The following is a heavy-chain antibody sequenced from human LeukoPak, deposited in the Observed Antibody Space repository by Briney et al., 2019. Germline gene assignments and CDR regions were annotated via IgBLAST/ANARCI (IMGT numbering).Heavy chain of an antibody. D-gene: IGHD3-22*01. CDR2: INPNSGGT. CDR1: GYTFTGYY. V-gene: IGHV1-2*02. J-gene: IGHJ5*02. CDR3: ARVTNYYDSSGYLGTWFDP. Sequence: AASVKVSCKASGYTFTGYYMHWVRQAPGQGLEWMGWINPNSGGTDYAQKFQGRVTMTRDTSISTAYMELSRLRSDDTAVYYCARVTNYYDSSGYLGTWFDPWGQGTLVTVSS.